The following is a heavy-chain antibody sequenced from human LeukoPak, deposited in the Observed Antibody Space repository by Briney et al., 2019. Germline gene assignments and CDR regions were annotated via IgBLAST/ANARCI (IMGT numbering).Heavy chain of an antibody. Sequence: SETLSLTCTVSGGSISSSSYYWGWIRQPPGKGLEWIGSIYYSGSTYYNPSLKSRVTISVDTSKNQFSLKLSSVTAADTAVYYCATDYGRQALDYWGQGTLVTVSS. D-gene: IGHD4-17*01. CDR1: GGSISSSSYY. CDR2: IYYSGST. CDR3: ATDYGRQALDY. J-gene: IGHJ4*02. V-gene: IGHV4-39*07.